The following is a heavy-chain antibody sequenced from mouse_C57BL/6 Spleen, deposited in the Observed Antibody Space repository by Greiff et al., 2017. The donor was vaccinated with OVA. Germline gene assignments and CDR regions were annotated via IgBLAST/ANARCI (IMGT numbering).Heavy chain of an antibody. CDR1: GFNIKNTY. J-gene: IGHJ3*01. V-gene: IGHV14-3*01. Sequence: VQLQQSVAELVRPGASVKLSCTASGFNIKNTYMPWVKQRPEQGLEWIGRIDPANGNTKYAPKFQGKATITADTSSNTAYLQLSSLTSEDTAIYDCAAFSYGYGGSWFAYWGQGTLVTVSA. D-gene: IGHD2-2*01. CDR2: IDPANGNT. CDR3: AAFSYGYGGSWFAY.